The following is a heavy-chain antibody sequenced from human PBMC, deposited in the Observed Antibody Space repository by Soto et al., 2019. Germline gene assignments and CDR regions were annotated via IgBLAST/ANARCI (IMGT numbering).Heavy chain of an antibody. V-gene: IGHV4-59*01. Sequence: SETLSLTCPVSGCSISSYYWSWIRQPPGKGLEWIGYIYYSGSTNYNPSLKSRVTISVDTSKNQFSLKLSSVTAADTAVYYCAASNLGVVTPFDYWGQGTLVTVSS. J-gene: IGHJ4*02. CDR2: IYYSGST. D-gene: IGHD3-3*01. CDR3: AASNLGVVTPFDY. CDR1: GCSISSYY.